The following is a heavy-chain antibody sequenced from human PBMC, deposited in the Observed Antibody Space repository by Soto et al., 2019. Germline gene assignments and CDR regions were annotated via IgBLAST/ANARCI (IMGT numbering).Heavy chain of an antibody. CDR1: GGSFSGYY. CDR3: ARQGDPTYYYYYYMDV. V-gene: IGHV4-34*01. J-gene: IGHJ6*03. CDR2: INHSGST. Sequence: SETLSLTCAVYGGSFSGYYWSWIRQPPGKGLEWIGEINHSGSTNYNPSLKSRVTISVDTSKNQFSLKLSSVTAADTAVYYCARQGDPTYYYYYYMDVWGKGTTVTVSS. D-gene: IGHD2-21*02.